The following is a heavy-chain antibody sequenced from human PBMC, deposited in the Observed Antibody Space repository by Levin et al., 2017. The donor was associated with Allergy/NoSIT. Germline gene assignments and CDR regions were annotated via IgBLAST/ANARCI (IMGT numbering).Heavy chain of an antibody. J-gene: IGHJ4*02. CDR2: INPSGGST. CDR3: ARDRWQDHSSGLVRPGSYYFDY. D-gene: IGHD6-19*01. CDR1: GYTFTSYY. Sequence: ASVKVSCKASGYTFTSYYMHWVRQAPGQGLEWMGIINPSGGSTSYAQKFQGRVTMTRDTSTSTVYMELSSLRSEDTAVYYCARDRWQDHSSGLVRPGSYYFDYWGQGTLVTVSS. V-gene: IGHV1-46*01.